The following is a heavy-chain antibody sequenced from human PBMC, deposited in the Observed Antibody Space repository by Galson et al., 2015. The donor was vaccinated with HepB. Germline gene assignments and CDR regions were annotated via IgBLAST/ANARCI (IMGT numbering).Heavy chain of an antibody. CDR1: GFTFSNAW. J-gene: IGHJ6*02. D-gene: IGHD4-17*01. V-gene: IGHV3-15*07. CDR3: TTVGAVAPAKYGDYAGLDV. Sequence: LRLSCAASGFTFSNAWMNWVRQAPGKGLEWVGRIKSKTDGGTTDYAAPVKGRFTISRDDSKNTLYLQMNSLKTEDTAVYYCTTVGAVAPAKYGDYAGLDVWGQGTTVTVSS. CDR2: IKSKTDGGTT.